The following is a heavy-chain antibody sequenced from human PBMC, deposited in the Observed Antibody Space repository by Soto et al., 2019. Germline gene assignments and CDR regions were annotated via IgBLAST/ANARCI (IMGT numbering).Heavy chain of an antibody. CDR1: GFTFSSYA. CDR2: ISGSGGST. Sequence: EVQLLESGGGLVQPGGSLRLSCAASGFTFSSYAMSWVRQAPGKGLEWVSAISGSGGSTYYADSVKGRFIISRDNSKNTLYLQMNSLRAEDTAVYYCAKEKVARIAARWFFDYWGQGTLVTVSS. CDR3: AKEKVARIAARWFFDY. J-gene: IGHJ4*02. D-gene: IGHD6-6*01. V-gene: IGHV3-23*01.